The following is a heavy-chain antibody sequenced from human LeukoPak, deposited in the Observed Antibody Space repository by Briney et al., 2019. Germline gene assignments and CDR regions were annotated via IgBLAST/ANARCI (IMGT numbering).Heavy chain of an antibody. Sequence: ASVKVSCKASGYTFTYYYIHWLRQAPGQGLEWMGRINPNTGDTNYAQKFQGRVTMTRDTFITTAYMELSSLRSEDTAVHYCARDRLMVRGVIDYWGQGILVTVSS. D-gene: IGHD3-10*01. CDR3: ARDRLMVRGVIDY. V-gene: IGHV1-2*06. J-gene: IGHJ4*02. CDR2: INPNTGDT. CDR1: GYTFTYYY.